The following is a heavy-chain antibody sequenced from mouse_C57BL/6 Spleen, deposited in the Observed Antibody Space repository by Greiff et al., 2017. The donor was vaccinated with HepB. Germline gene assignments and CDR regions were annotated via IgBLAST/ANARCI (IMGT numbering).Heavy chain of an antibody. D-gene: IGHD3-2*02. J-gene: IGHJ4*01. CDR1: GYAFSSSW. V-gene: IGHV1-82*01. Sequence: VQLQQSGPELVKPGASVKISCKASGYAFSSSWMNWVKQRPGKGLEWIGRIYPGDGDTNYNGKFKGKATLTADKSSSTAYMQLSSLTSEDSAVYFCARYSSGYVGAMDYWGQGTSVTVSS. CDR2: IYPGDGDT. CDR3: ARYSSGYVGAMDY.